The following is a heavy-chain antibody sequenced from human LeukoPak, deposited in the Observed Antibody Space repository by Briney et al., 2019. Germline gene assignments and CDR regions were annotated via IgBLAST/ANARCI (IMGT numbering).Heavy chain of an antibody. Sequence: SETLSLTCTVSGASISSYYWNWIRQPAGKGLEWIGRIYTSGSTDYNPSLKSRVTMSVDSSKSQFSLKLSSVTAADTAAYYCATGAYCGGDCFDAFDIWGQGTMVTISS. CDR2: IYTSGST. J-gene: IGHJ3*02. V-gene: IGHV4-4*07. CDR3: ATGAYCGGDCFDAFDI. CDR1: GASISSYY. D-gene: IGHD2-21*01.